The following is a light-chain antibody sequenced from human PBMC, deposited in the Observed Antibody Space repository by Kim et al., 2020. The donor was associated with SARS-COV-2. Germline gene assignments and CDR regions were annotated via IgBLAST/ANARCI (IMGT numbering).Light chain of an antibody. CDR3: QQYNDVPPYT. CDR2: DAS. V-gene: IGKV1-33*01. J-gene: IGKJ2*01. CDR1: QDISIY. Sequence: DIQMTQSPSSLSAAVGDRVTITCQASQDISIYLNWFQQKPGKAPKLFIYDASNLATGVPSRFSGSGYGTDFTLTISSLQPEDVATYYCQQYNDVPPYTFGQGTKLEIK.